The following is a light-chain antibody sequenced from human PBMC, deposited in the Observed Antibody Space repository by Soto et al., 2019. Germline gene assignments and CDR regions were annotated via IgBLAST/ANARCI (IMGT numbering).Light chain of an antibody. CDR3: ETWDNNTRV. V-gene: IGLV4-60*03. CDR1: SGHNSYI. Sequence: QLVLTQSSSASASLGSSVKVTCTLSSGHNSYIIAWHQQQPGKAPRFLMKLDGSGSYNKGSRVPDRFSGSRSGADRYLTISNLQSEDEADYYCETWDNNTRVFGTGTKVTVL. CDR2: LDGSGSY. J-gene: IGLJ1*01.